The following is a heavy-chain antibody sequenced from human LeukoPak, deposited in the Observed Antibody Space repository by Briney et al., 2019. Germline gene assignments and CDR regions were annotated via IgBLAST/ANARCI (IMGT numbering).Heavy chain of an antibody. CDR3: VTDRTRLFWYFDV. CDR2: SDPEDGTT. V-gene: IGHV1-24*01. CDR1: GSTLTDLS. D-gene: IGHD6-25*01. Sequence: GASVKVSCKVFGSTLTDLSIHWVRQAPGKGPEYVGGSDPEDGTTFHAQNFQGRLTMTEDTATDTAYMELSGLRYEDTAVYYCVTDRTRLFWYFDVWGRGSLVLVSS. J-gene: IGHJ2*01.